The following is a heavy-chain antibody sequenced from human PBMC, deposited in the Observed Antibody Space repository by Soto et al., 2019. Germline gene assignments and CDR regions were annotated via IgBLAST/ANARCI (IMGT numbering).Heavy chain of an antibody. CDR1: GGSFSGYQ. Sequence: SETLSLTCAVYGGSFSGYQWSWIRQAPGKGLEWIGEINHSGSTNYSPSHKSRVTISIDTSKNQFSLMLSSVTAADTAMYYCARYGEVTPRRYGMDVWGQGTTVTVSS. CDR3: ARYGEVTPRRYGMDV. D-gene: IGHD3-16*01. J-gene: IGHJ6*02. V-gene: IGHV4-34*01. CDR2: INHSGST.